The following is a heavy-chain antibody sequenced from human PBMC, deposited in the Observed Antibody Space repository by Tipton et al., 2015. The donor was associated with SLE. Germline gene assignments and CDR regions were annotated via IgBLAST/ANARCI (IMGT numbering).Heavy chain of an antibody. V-gene: IGHV3-53*05. CDR2: IYSGGST. Sequence: SLRLSCAASGFTVSSNYMSWVRQAPGKGLEWVSVIYSGGSTYYADSVKGRFTISRDNSKNTLYLQMNSLRAEDTAVYYCARDISGAIGGNIYYYGMDVWGQGTTVTVSS. CDR3: ARDISGAIGGNIYYYGMDV. D-gene: IGHD1-26*01. J-gene: IGHJ6*02. CDR1: GFTVSSNY.